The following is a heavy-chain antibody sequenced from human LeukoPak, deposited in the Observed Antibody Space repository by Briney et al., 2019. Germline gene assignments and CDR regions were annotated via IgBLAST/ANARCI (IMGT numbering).Heavy chain of an antibody. V-gene: IGHV3-48*03. D-gene: IGHD2-15*01. CDR3: ARDPPCSGGSCDEYYFDY. CDR1: GFTFSSYE. Sequence: GGSLRLSCAASGFTFSSYEMNWVRQAPGKGLEWVSYISSSGSTIYYADSVKGRFTISRDNAKNSLYLQMNSLRAEDTAVYYCARDPPCSGGSCDEYYFDYWGQGTLVTVSS. J-gene: IGHJ4*02. CDR2: ISSSGSTI.